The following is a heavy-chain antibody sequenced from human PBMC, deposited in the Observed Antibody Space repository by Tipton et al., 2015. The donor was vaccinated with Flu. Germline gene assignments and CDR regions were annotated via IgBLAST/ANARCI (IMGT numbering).Heavy chain of an antibody. CDR3: AREWSGLDI. V-gene: IGHV4-59*01. CDR2: IYSSGGT. CDR1: GDSMNTYK. D-gene: IGHD3-3*01. Sequence: TLSLTCTVSGDSMNTYKWSWIRQPPGKGLEWIAFIYSSGGTNYNPSLKSRVTISVDTSKNQFSLKVTSVTAADTAVYYCAREWSGLDIWGQGTMVTVSA. J-gene: IGHJ3*02.